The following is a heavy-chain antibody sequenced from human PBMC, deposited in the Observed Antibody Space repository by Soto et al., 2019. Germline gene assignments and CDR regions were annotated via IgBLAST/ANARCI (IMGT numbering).Heavy chain of an antibody. CDR3: ARGYLSNLRLAFPTFDY. J-gene: IGHJ4*02. V-gene: IGHV4-31*03. Sequence: PSETLSLTCTVSGGSISSGGYYWSWIRQHPGKGLEWIGYIYYSGSTYYNPSLKSRVTISVDTSKNQFSLKLSSVTAADTAVYYCARGYLSNLRLAFPTFDYWGQGTLVTVSS. CDR1: GGSISSGGYY. CDR2: IYYSGST. D-gene: IGHD5-12*01.